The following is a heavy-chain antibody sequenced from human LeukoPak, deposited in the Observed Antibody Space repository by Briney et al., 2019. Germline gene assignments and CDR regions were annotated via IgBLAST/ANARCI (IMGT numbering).Heavy chain of an antibody. CDR3: ARDLPYYYDSSGYYFQIVDIDY. J-gene: IGHJ4*02. CDR2: ISAYNGNT. V-gene: IGHV1-18*01. Sequence: ASVKVSCKASGYTFTSYGISWVRQAPGQGLEWMGWISAYNGNTNYAQKLLGRVTMTTDTSTSTAYMELRSLRSDDTAVYYCARDLPYYYDSSGYYFQIVDIDYWGQGTLVTVSS. D-gene: IGHD3-22*01. CDR1: GYTFTSYG.